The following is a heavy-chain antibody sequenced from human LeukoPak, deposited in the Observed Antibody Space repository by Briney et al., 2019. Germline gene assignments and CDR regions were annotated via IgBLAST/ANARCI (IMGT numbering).Heavy chain of an antibody. CDR1: VFTFSSYA. D-gene: IGHD6-13*01. V-gene: IGHV3-23*01. Sequence: GSLRLSCAASVFTFSSYAMSWVRQAPGKGLEWVSAVSGSGGSTYYADSVKGRFTISRDNSKNTLYLQMNSLRAEDTALYYCAKDIGYVAAAAGDYWGQGTLVTVSS. CDR3: AKDIGYVAAAAGDY. CDR2: VSGSGGST. J-gene: IGHJ4*02.